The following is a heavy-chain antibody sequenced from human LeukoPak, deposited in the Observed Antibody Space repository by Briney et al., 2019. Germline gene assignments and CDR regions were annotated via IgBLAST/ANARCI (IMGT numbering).Heavy chain of an antibody. Sequence: GGSLRLSCAASGFTFSTYWMSWVRQAPGKGLEWVANIMQDGSDKSYVDSVKGRFTISRDNAKNSLYLQMNSLRAEDTALYYCAKDISLMSAVAGIGAFDIWGQGTMVTVSS. D-gene: IGHD6-19*01. CDR1: GFTFSTYW. V-gene: IGHV3-7*03. CDR2: IMQDGSDK. CDR3: AKDISLMSAVAGIGAFDI. J-gene: IGHJ3*02.